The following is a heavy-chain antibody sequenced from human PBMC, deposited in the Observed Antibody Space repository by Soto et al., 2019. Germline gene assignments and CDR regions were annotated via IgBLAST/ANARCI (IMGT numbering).Heavy chain of an antibody. D-gene: IGHD4-17*01. CDR1: GFTFDDYA. V-gene: IGHV3-9*01. Sequence: GGSLRLSCAASGFTFDDYAMHCVRQAPGKGLEWVSGISWNSGSIGYADSVKGRFTISRDNAKNSLYLQMNSLRAEDTALYSCAKDIVQVTTGKPRYNPTVFDYCGQGTLVTVSS. CDR3: AKDIVQVTTGKPRYNPTVFDY. CDR2: ISWNSGSI. J-gene: IGHJ4*02.